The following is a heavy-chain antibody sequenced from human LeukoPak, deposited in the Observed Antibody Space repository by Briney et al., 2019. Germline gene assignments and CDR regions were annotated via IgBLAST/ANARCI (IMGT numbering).Heavy chain of an antibody. Sequence: SQTLSLTCTVSGGSISSGSYYWSWIRQPAGKGLEWIGRIYTSGSINYNPSLKSRVTISVDTSKNQFSMKLSSVTAADTAVYYCARDLSVNWGGDYYYGMDVWGQGTTVTVSS. CDR2: IYTSGSI. CDR3: ARDLSVNWGGDYYYGMDV. D-gene: IGHD7-27*01. J-gene: IGHJ6*02. V-gene: IGHV4-61*02. CDR1: GGSISSGSYY.